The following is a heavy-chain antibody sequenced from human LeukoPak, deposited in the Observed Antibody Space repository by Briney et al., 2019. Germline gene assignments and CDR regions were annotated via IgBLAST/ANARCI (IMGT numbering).Heavy chain of an antibody. D-gene: IGHD4-17*01. CDR1: GLTFSNQS. CDR2: ISGSGYST. J-gene: IGHJ4*02. CDR3: AKDYGDYAYYFHY. Sequence: GGSLRLSCAASGLTFSNQSMNWARHPPRSVLEWVAIISGSGYSTYYTDSVKGRLTISRDNSKNTMYLQTNSLRGEDTAVYYCAKDYGDYAYYFHYWGQGTMVTVSS. V-gene: IGHV3-23*01.